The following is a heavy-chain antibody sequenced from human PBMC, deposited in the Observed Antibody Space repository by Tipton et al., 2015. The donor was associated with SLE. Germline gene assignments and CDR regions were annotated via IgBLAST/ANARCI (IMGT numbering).Heavy chain of an antibody. J-gene: IGHJ5*02. Sequence: QSGPEVKKPGSSVKVSCKASGGTFSSYAISWVRQAPGQGLEWMGGIIPIFGTANYAQKFQGRVTITADESTSTAYMVLSSLRSEDTDVYYCARAGGSGGDWFDPWGQGTLVTVSS. CDR2: IIPIFGTA. CDR1: GGTFSSYA. CDR3: ARAGGSGGDWFDP. V-gene: IGHV1-69*01. D-gene: IGHD1-26*01.